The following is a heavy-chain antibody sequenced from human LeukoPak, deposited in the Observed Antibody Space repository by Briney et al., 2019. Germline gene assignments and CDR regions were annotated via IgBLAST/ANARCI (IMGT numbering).Heavy chain of an antibody. CDR1: GSRFTSYW. CDR3: ARRSGYCSSTSCYTFDY. Sequence: GGSLRISCKGSGSRFTSYWISWVRQMPGKGLEWMGRIDPSDSYTNYSPSFQGHVTISADKSISTAYLQWSSLKASDTAMYYCARRSGYCSSTSCYTFDYWGQGTLVTVSS. J-gene: IGHJ4*02. D-gene: IGHD2-2*02. CDR2: IDPSDSYT. V-gene: IGHV5-10-1*01.